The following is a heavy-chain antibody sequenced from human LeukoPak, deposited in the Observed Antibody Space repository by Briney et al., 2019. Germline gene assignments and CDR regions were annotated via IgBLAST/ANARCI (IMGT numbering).Heavy chain of an antibody. Sequence: GGSLRLSCETSGFTFSTYNMRWVRQAPGKGLECVSYISGGTSTIYYADSVKGRFTISRDNAKNSLFLQMNSLRVEDTAVYYCARDRSLLSRASDIWGQGTMVTVSS. CDR3: ARDRSLLSRASDI. V-gene: IGHV3-48*01. CDR2: ISGGTSTI. CDR1: GFTFSTYN. J-gene: IGHJ3*02.